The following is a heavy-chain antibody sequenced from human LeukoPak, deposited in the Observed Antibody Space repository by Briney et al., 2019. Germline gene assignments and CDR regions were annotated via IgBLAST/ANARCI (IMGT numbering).Heavy chain of an antibody. V-gene: IGHV3-23*01. D-gene: IGHD6-19*01. CDR1: GFTFSSYS. J-gene: IGHJ4*02. CDR2: INDSGGYT. Sequence: GGSLRLSCVASGFTFSSYSMAWVRQAPGKGLEWVSVINDSGGYTVYADSVKGRFTISRDNSENTLYLQMNSPRAEDTAVYYCARERDWGVEVADHFDHWGQGTLVTVSS. CDR3: ARERDWGVEVADHFDH.